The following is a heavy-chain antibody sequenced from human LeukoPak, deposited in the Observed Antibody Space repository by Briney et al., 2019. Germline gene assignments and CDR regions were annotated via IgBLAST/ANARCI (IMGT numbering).Heavy chain of an antibody. V-gene: IGHV1-46*01. CDR1: GYTFTSYY. Sequence: ASVKVSCKASGYTFTSYYMHWVRQAPGQGLEWMGIINPSGGSTSYAQKFQGRVTMTRDTSISTAYMELSRLRSDDTAVYYCARAVAAEDAFDIWGQGTMVTVSS. J-gene: IGHJ3*02. CDR3: ARAVAAEDAFDI. CDR2: INPSGGST. D-gene: IGHD6-13*01.